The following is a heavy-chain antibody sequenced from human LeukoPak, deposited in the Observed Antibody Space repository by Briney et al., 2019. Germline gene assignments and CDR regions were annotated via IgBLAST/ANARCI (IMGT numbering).Heavy chain of an antibody. CDR3: ARKDSSSYYRGLYYHHYMDV. Sequence: GGSLRLSCAASGFTFSSYSMNWVRQAPGKGLEWVSYISSSSSTIFDADSVKGRFTISRDNAKNPLYLHMNSLRDDHTAVYYCARKDSSSYYRGLYYHHYMDVWRKGTTVSVPS. CDR1: GFTFSSYS. D-gene: IGHD6-13*01. J-gene: IGHJ6*03. CDR2: ISSSSSTI. V-gene: IGHV3-48*02.